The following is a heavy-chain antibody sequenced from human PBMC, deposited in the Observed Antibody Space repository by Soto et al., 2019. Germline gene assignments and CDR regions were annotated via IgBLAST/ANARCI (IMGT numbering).Heavy chain of an antibody. CDR3: ARLVASETGYGMDV. Sequence: DVQLVESGGGLVKPGGSLRLSCAASGFIFSSHNMNWVRQAPGKGLEWVSSITGSSSYIFYADSVKGRFTISRDNAKNTVYLQVNSLRADDTGVYYCARLVASETGYGMDVWGQGTTVTVSS. CDR1: GFIFSSHN. D-gene: IGHD3-9*01. V-gene: IGHV3-21*06. J-gene: IGHJ6*02. CDR2: ITGSSSYI.